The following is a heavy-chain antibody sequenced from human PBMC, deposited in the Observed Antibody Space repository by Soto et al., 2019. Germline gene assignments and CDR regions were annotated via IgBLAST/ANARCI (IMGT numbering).Heavy chain of an antibody. CDR3: AAELGFGKLSVV. Sequence: QVQVVQSGVEVRRPGSSVKVSCKASGDTFKNCVISWVRQAPGQGLEWMGGILPLFGTTDFAQRFQGRLTITTDESTTTAYMELSRLRSEDTATYYCAAELGFGKLSVVWGQGTTDIVSS. J-gene: IGHJ6*02. CDR1: GDTFKNCV. CDR2: ILPLFGTT. D-gene: IGHD3-10*01. V-gene: IGHV1-69*01.